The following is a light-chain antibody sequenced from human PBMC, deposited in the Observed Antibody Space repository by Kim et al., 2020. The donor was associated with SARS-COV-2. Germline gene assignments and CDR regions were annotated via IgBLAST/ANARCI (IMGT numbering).Light chain of an antibody. V-gene: IGKV3-15*01. CDR1: QSVSTS. J-gene: IGKJ4*01. Sequence: EIVMTQSPATLSLSPGERATLSCRASQSVSTSLAWYQQKPGQAPRLLIYGASTRATGIPARFSGSGSGTEFTLTISSLQSEDFAVYTCQHYSTTPLTFGGGTKVDIK. CDR2: GAS. CDR3: QHYSTTPLT.